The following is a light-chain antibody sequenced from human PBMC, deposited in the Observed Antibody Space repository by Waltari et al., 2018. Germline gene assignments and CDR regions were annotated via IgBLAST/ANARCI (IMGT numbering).Light chain of an antibody. J-gene: IGKJ4*01. CDR3: QQGSVLPLT. V-gene: IGKV3-11*01. CDR1: QSVFNY. Sequence: EIVLTQSPATLHLSAGERATLSCRASQSVFNYLAWYQQKPGQAPRLLIYDTSKRATGIPARFSGSGSGTDFTLTISNLEAEDFALYFCQQGSVLPLTFGGGTKVDIK. CDR2: DTS.